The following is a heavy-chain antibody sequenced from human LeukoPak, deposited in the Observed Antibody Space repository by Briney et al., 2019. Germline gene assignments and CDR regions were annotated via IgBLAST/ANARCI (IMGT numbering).Heavy chain of an antibody. D-gene: IGHD1-26*01. V-gene: IGHV3-21*01. CDR2: ISSSSSYI. CDR1: GFTFSSYS. CDR3: ARDRGRPQAIDY. Sequence: GGSLRLSCAASGFTFSSYSMNWVRQAPGKGLEWVSSISSSSSYIYYADSVKGRFTISRDNAKNSLYLQMNSLRAEDTAVYYCARDRGRPQAIDYWGQGTLVTVSS. J-gene: IGHJ4*02.